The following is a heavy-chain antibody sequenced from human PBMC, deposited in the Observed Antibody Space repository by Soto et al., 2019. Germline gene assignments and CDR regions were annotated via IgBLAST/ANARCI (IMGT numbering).Heavy chain of an antibody. Sequence: QITLKESGPTLVKPTQALTLTCTVSGFSLSTSGVGVVWIRQPPGKALEWLALIYWDDDKYYRPSLKSRLIVTKDPAKHPVVLTMPKTAPMATATYYSARAPAHGTSWYVDSWGQGTLVTVSS. J-gene: IGHJ4*02. V-gene: IGHV2-5*02. CDR1: GFSLSTSGVG. D-gene: IGHD2-2*01. CDR2: IYWDDDK. CDR3: ARAPAHGTSWYVDS.